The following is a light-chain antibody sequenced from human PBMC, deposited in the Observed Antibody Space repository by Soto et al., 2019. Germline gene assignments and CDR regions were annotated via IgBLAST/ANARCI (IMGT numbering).Light chain of an antibody. V-gene: IGKV3-20*01. CDR1: QSVSGRY. Sequence: EVVLTQSPGTLSLSPGERATLSCRASQSVSGRYLAWYQQKPGQAPRLLIEGASNRAAGIPDRFSGSGSGPDCTLTISRVEPEDFAVYYCQQYETSPHNFGPGTRVEI. CDR2: GAS. J-gene: IGKJ3*01. CDR3: QQYETSPHN.